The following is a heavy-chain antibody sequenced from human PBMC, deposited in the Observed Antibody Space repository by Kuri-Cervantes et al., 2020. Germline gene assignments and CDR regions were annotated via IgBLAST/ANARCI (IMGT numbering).Heavy chain of an antibody. CDR2: IKQDGSEK. J-gene: IGHJ6*02. CDR1: GFTFSSYA. V-gene: IGHV3-7*01. CDR3: ARNQNYYHSGSYYYHYGVDV. D-gene: IGHD3-22*01. Sequence: GESLKISCAASGFTFSSYAMSWVRQAPGKGLEWVANIKQDGSEKYYVDSVKGRFTISRDNAKNSLYLQMNSLRAEDTAVFYCARNQNYYHSGSYYYHYGVDVWGQGTTVTVSS.